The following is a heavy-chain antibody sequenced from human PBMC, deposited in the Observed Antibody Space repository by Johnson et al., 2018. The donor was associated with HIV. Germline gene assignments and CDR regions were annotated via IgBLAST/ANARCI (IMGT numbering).Heavy chain of an antibody. V-gene: IGHV3-7*03. J-gene: IGHJ3*02. CDR1: GFTFSSYW. Sequence: VQLVESGGGLVQPGGSLRLSCAASGFTFSSYWMSWVRQAPGKGLEWVANIKQDGSEKYYVDSVKGRFTISRDNAKNSLYLQMNNLRAEDTAVYYCARDPSRSPGAFDIWGQGTMVTVSS. CDR3: ARDPSRSPGAFDI. CDR2: IKQDGSEK.